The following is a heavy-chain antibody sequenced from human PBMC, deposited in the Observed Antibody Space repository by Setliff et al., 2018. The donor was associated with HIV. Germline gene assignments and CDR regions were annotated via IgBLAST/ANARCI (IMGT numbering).Heavy chain of an antibody. CDR2: MNWNGDAL. Sequence: GGSLRLSCAAPGFNFAAYAMSWVRQAPGKGLGWVSGMNWNGDALGYADAVKGRFTISRDNAKNSLYLQMDSLRAEDTAFYYCARVQYHYDGTVYYIQCPDYWGQGTLVTVSS. J-gene: IGHJ4*02. CDR3: ARVQYHYDGTVYYIQCPDY. CDR1: GFNFAAYA. D-gene: IGHD3-22*01. V-gene: IGHV3-20*04.